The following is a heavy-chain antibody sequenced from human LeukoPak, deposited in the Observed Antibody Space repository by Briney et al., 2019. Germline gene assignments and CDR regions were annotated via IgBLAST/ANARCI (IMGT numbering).Heavy chain of an antibody. CDR1: GGTFSSYA. CDR3: ARVEDTAMVFDY. D-gene: IGHD5-18*01. CDR2: IIPILGIA. J-gene: IGHJ4*02. V-gene: IGHV1-69*04. Sequence: ASVKVSCKASGGTFSSYAISWVRQAPGQGLEWMGRIIPILGIANYAQKFQGRVTITADKSTSTAYMELSSLRSEDTAVYYCARVEDTAMVFDYWGQGTLVTVSS.